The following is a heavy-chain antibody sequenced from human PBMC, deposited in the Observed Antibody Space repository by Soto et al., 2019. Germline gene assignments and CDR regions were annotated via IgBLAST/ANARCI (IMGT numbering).Heavy chain of an antibody. V-gene: IGHV3-23*01. D-gene: IGHD3-22*01. CDR3: VQGDSDGCYSPGDC. J-gene: IGHJ4*01. Sequence: EVQLLASGGGFVQAGGSLSLSCAASGFTFSNYAMNWVRQAPGKGLEWDSVICGSGDTTYYTDSVKGRFTISRDNSKRTLYLQVNSLTAEDTATYYCVQGDSDGCYSPGDCGGHGNLVTVSS. CDR1: GFTFSNYA. CDR2: ICGSGDTT.